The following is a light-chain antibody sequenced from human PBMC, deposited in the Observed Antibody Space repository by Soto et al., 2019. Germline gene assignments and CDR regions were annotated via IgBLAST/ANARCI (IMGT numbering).Light chain of an antibody. CDR2: EGN. CDR1: SSDVGSYNL. J-gene: IGLJ2*01. CDR3: CSYAGSSTFVV. Sequence: QSALTQPASVSGSPGQSITISCTGTSSDVGSYNLVSWYQQHPGKAPKLMIYEGNKRPSEVSKRFSGSKSGNTASLTSPGLHAEHEADYYCCSYAGSSTFVVFGGGTQLTVL. V-gene: IGLV2-23*03.